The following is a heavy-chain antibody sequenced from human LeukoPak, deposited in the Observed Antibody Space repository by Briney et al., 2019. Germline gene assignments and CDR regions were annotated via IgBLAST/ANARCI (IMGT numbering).Heavy chain of an antibody. CDR1: GGSISSSSYY. Sequence: SETLSLTCTVSGGSISSSSYYWGWIRQPPGKGLEWIGSIYYSGSTYYNLSLKSRVTISVDTSKNQFSLKLSSVTAADTAVYYCARTFLEWLLWGWFDPWGQGTLVTVSS. J-gene: IGHJ5*02. CDR2: IYYSGST. D-gene: IGHD3-3*01. CDR3: ARTFLEWLLWGWFDP. V-gene: IGHV4-39*01.